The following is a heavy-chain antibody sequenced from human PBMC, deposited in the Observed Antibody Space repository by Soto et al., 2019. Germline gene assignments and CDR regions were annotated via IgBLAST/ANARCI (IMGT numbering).Heavy chain of an antibody. CDR1: GYSFTSYW. V-gene: IGHV5-51*01. D-gene: IGHD3-3*01. J-gene: IGHJ6*02. CDR2: IYPGDSDT. CDR3: ARSGLGDFWSGYYALGDYYYYYYGMDV. Sequence: GESLKISCKGSGYSFTSYWIGWVRQMPGKGLEWMGIIYPGDSDTRYSPSFQGQVTIPADKSISTAYLQWSSLKASDTAMYYCARSGLGDFWSGYYALGDYYYYYYGMDVWGQGTTVTVSS.